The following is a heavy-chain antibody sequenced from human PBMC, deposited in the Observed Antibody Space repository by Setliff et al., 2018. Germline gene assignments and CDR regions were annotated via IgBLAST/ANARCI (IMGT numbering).Heavy chain of an antibody. CDR3: ARDGNNWNDLDY. CDR2: IYHTGST. V-gene: IGHV4-38-2*02. CDR1: GFSISSAYY. J-gene: IGHJ4*01. Sequence: SETLSLTCTVSGFSISSAYYWGWIRQPPGKGLEWIGSIYHTGSTYYKSSLESRFTISRDNVKNSLFLQMNSLRVEDTALYYCARDGNNWNDLDYWGHGTLVTVSS. D-gene: IGHD1-20*01.